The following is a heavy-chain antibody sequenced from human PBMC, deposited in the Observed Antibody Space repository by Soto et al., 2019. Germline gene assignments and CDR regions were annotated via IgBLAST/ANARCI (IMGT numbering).Heavy chain of an antibody. Sequence: SETLSLTCTVSGGSISSYYWSWIRQPPGKGLEWIGYIYYSGSTNYNPSLKSRVTISVDTSKNQFSLKLSSVTAADTAVYYCARESVGYDFWSASRYYYYGMDVWGQGTTVTVSS. D-gene: IGHD3-3*01. V-gene: IGHV4-59*01. CDR3: ARESVGYDFWSASRYYYYGMDV. CDR2: IYYSGST. CDR1: GGSISSYY. J-gene: IGHJ6*02.